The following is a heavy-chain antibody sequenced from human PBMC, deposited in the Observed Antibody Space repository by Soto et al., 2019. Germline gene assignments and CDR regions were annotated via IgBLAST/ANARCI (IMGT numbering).Heavy chain of an antibody. CDR3: TGPWASYMDV. Sequence: SETLSLTCTVSGGSISSYYWSWIRQPPGKGLEWIGYIYYSGSTNYNPSLKSRVTISVDTSKNQFSLKLSSVTAADTAVYYCTGPWASYMDVRGKGTTVTVSS. V-gene: IGHV4-59*08. D-gene: IGHD1-26*01. J-gene: IGHJ6*03. CDR2: IYYSGST. CDR1: GGSISSYY.